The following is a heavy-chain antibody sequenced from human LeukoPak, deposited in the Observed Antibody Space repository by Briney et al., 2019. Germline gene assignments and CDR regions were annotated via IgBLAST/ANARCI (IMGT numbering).Heavy chain of an antibody. J-gene: IGHJ5*02. V-gene: IGHV3-21*01. CDR2: ISSSSSYI. CDR3: ARDIVGVGQYLTGPFDP. CDR1: GFTFSSYS. D-gene: IGHD2-15*01. Sequence: KPGGSLRLSCAASGFTFSSYSMNWVRQAPGKGLEWVSSISSSSSYIYYADSVKGRFTISRDNAKNSLYLQMNSLRAEDTAVYYSARDIVGVGQYLTGPFDPWGQGTLVTVSS.